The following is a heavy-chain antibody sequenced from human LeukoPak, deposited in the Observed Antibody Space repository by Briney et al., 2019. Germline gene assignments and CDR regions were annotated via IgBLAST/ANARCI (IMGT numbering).Heavy chain of an antibody. D-gene: IGHD2-2*01. CDR2: ISYDGSNK. CDR3: ARDLMAYCSSTSCGGLDY. J-gene: IGHJ4*02. Sequence: GGSLRLSCAASGFTFSSYAMHWVRQAPGKGLEWVAVISYDGSNKYYADSVKGRFTISRDNSKNSLYLQMNSLRAEDTAVYYCARDLMAYCSSTSCGGLDYWGQGTLVTVSS. V-gene: IGHV3-30-3*01. CDR1: GFTFSSYA.